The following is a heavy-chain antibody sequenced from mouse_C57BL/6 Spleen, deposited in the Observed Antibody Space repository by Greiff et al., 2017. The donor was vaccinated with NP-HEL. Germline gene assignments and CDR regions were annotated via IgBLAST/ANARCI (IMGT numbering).Heavy chain of an antibody. CDR1: GFTFSSYG. CDR2: ISSGGSYT. CDR3: ARRTHYYGSSYWYFDV. D-gene: IGHD1-1*01. Sequence: EVKLVESGGDLVKPGGSLKLSCAASGFTFSSYGMSWVRQTPDKRLEWVATISSGGSYTYYPDSVKGRFTISRDHAKNTLYLQMSSLKSEDTAMYYCARRTHYYGSSYWYFDVWGTGTTVTVSS. V-gene: IGHV5-6*01. J-gene: IGHJ1*03.